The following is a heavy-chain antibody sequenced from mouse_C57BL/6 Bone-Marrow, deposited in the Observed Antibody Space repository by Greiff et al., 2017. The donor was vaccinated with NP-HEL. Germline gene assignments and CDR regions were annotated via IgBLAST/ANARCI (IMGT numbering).Heavy chain of an antibody. CDR3: ARQLAYGAWFAY. CDR1: GFTFSDYY. D-gene: IGHD1-1*01. J-gene: IGHJ3*01. Sequence: EVMPVESGGGLVQPGGSLKLSCAASGFTFSDYYMYWVRQTPEKRLEWVAYISNGGGSTYYPDTVKGRFTISRDNAKNTLYLQMSRLKSEDTAMYYCARQLAYGAWFAYWGQGTLVTVSA. V-gene: IGHV5-12*01. CDR2: ISNGGGST.